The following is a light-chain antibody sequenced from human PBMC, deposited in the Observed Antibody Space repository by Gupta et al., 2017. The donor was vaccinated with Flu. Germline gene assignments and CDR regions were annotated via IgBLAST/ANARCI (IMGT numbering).Light chain of an antibody. V-gene: IGLV2-14*01. CDR2: AVT. CDR1: SRDVGGYDY. Sequence: QSALIQPASVSGSPGQSITISCTGTSRDVGGYDYVAWYQQYPGKTHKLIVYAVTNRPSGVSSRFSVSKASNTASLTISALQAEDAADYYYCSHRDDSVYVFGSGTKVTVL. CDR3: CSHRDDSVYV. J-gene: IGLJ1*01.